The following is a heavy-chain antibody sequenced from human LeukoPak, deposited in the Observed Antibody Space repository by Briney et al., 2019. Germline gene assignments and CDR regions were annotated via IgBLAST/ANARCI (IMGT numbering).Heavy chain of an antibody. D-gene: IGHD3-16*01. CDR3: TRDMKSHFDY. J-gene: IGHJ4*02. CDR1: GYTFTSYY. CDR2: INPSGGST. V-gene: IGHV1-46*01. Sequence: ASVKVSCKASGYTFTSYYMHWVRQAPGQGLEWMGIINPSGGSTSYAQKFQGRVTMTRDTSTSTVYMELSSLTSEDTAVYYCTRDMKSHFDYWGQGTLGTVSP.